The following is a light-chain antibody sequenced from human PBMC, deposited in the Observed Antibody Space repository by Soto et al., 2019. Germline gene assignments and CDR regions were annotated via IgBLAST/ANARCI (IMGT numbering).Light chain of an antibody. CDR1: SGHSSYA. Sequence: QSVLTQSPSASASLGASVKLTCTLSSGHSSYAIAWHQQQPGKGPRYLMKLNSDGSHSKGDGIPDRFSGASSGAERYLTIPSLQSEDESDYFCQTWGTVIPGVFGTRTKVTVL. J-gene: IGLJ1*01. CDR2: LNSDGSH. V-gene: IGLV4-69*01. CDR3: QTWGTVIPGV.